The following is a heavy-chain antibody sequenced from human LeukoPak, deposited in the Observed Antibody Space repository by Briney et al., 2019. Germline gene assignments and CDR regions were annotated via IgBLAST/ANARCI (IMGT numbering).Heavy chain of an antibody. Sequence: SETLSLTCTVSGASISTHYWSWIRQSPGKGLEWIGFVSYSGGTDYNPSLKGRVTLSVDTSKNQISLTLTSLTAADTAVYYCTRDGGVAVTPLDFDFWGQGTLVIVSS. V-gene: IGHV4-59*11. CDR3: TRDGGVAVTPLDFDF. J-gene: IGHJ4*02. CDR1: GASISTHY. D-gene: IGHD6-19*01. CDR2: VSYSGGT.